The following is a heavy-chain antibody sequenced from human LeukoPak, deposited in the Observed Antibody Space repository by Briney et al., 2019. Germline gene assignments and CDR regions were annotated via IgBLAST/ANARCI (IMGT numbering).Heavy chain of an antibody. CDR2: IYHSGST. D-gene: IGHD3-10*01. V-gene: IGHV4-38-2*02. Sequence: SETLSLTCTVSGYSISSGYYWGWIRQPPGKGLEWSGSIYHSGSTYYNPTLNSRVNISVDTSKNQFSLRLSSVTAADTAVYYCAREGTPRVREFDYWGQGSLVTVSS. CDR1: GYSISSGYY. J-gene: IGHJ4*02. CDR3: AREGTPRVREFDY.